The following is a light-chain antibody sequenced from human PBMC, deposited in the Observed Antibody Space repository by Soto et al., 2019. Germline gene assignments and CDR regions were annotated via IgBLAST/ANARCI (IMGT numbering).Light chain of an antibody. J-gene: IGLJ2*01. CDR3: GTWDGSLTGGV. CDR2: ENY. V-gene: IGLV1-51*02. CDR1: SSNIGSNY. Sequence: QAVVTQPPSVSAAPGQKVTISCSGSSSNIGSNYVSWYQQLPGTAPKLLIYENYERPSWIPDRFSGSKSGTSAPLGITGLQTGDEADDYCGTWDGSLTGGVFGGGTKVTVL.